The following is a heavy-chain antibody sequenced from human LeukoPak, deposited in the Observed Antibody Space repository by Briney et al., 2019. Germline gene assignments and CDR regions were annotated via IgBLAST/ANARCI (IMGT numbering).Heavy chain of an antibody. CDR1: GFTFSSYW. CDR3: ARDAGPYGSRSYSRY. J-gene: IGHJ4*02. D-gene: IGHD3-10*01. V-gene: IGHV3-7*01. Sequence: GGSLRLSRAASGFTFSSYWMSWVRQAPGKGLEWVANIKQDGSEKYYVDSVKGRFTISRDNAKNSLYLQMNSLRAEDTAVYYCARDAGPYGSRSYSRYWGQGTLVTVSS. CDR2: IKQDGSEK.